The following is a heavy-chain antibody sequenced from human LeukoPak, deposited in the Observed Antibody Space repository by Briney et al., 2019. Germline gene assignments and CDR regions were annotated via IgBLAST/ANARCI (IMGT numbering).Heavy chain of an antibody. CDR1: GYSFTSYW. Sequence: GESLKISCKGSGYSFTSYWIGWVRQMPGKGLEWMGIIYPGDSDTRYSPSFQGQVTISADKSISTAYLQWSSLKASDTAMYYCASSTATPRYYYYYYMDVWGKGTTVTVSS. D-gene: IGHD1-26*01. J-gene: IGHJ6*03. CDR3: ASSTATPRYYYYYYMDV. V-gene: IGHV5-51*01. CDR2: IYPGDSDT.